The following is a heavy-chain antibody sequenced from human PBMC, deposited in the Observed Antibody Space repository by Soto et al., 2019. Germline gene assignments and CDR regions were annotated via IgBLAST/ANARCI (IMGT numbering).Heavy chain of an antibody. CDR3: ARDLRARSTNAFDI. CDR1: GFTFSSYS. Sequence: PGGSLRLSCAASGFTFSSYSMNWVRQAPGKGLEWVSSISSSSSYIYYADSVKGRFTISRDNAKNSLYLQMNSLRAEDTAVYYCARDLRARSTNAFDIWGQGTMVTVSS. D-gene: IGHD4-17*01. V-gene: IGHV3-21*01. J-gene: IGHJ3*02. CDR2: ISSSSSYI.